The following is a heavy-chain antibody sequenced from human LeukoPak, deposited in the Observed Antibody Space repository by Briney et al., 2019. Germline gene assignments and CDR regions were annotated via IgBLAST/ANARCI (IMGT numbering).Heavy chain of an antibody. CDR2: IWYDGSNK. J-gene: IGHJ4*02. Sequence: GGSLRLSCAASGFTFSSCGMHWVRQAPGKGLEWVAVIWYDGSNKYYADSVKGRFTISRDNSKNTLYLQMNSLRAEDTAVYYCARDPALLWFGELLKYYFDYWGQGTLVTVSS. D-gene: IGHD3-10*01. CDR1: GFTFSSCG. CDR3: ARDPALLWFGELLKYYFDY. V-gene: IGHV3-33*01.